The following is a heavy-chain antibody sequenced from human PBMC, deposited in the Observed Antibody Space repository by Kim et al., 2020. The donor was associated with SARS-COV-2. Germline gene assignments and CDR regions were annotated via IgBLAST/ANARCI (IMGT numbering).Heavy chain of an antibody. CDR1: GGSISSYY. D-gene: IGHD1-7*01. Sequence: SETLSLTCTVSGGSISSYYWSWIRQPPGKGLEWIGYIYYSWSTNYNPSLKSRVTISVDTSKNQFSLKLSSVTAADTAVYYCARAPYNWNYGNWFDPWGQGTLVTVSS. J-gene: IGHJ5*02. CDR3: ARAPYNWNYGNWFDP. V-gene: IGHV4-59*13. CDR2: IYYSWST.